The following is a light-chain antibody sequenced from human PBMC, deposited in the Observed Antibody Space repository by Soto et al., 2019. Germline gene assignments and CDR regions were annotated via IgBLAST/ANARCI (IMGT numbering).Light chain of an antibody. CDR3: EQSYATPYT. Sequence: DIQMTQSPSSQSAVVGDRVTITCRASQNIGKYLNWYQQKPGKAPNLLIYAASSLQSGGPPRVSGSGSGTDFTLTISSLQPEDFATYYCEQSYATPYTFGQGTKLEIK. CDR1: QNIGKY. CDR2: AAS. J-gene: IGKJ2*01. V-gene: IGKV1-39*01.